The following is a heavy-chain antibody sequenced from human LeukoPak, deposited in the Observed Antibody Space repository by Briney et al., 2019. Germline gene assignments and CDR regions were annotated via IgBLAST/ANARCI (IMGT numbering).Heavy chain of an antibody. Sequence: GGSLRLSCIGSGLTFSGYDLNWVRQAPGKGLEWVARIRHDGSLKTYADSMRGRFTISRDDAKNSVYLQMDSLRVEDTATYSCAGRFRDWGRGILVTVSS. CDR2: IRHDGSLK. CDR1: GLTFSGYD. J-gene: IGHJ4*02. V-gene: IGHV3-74*03. CDR3: AGRFRD.